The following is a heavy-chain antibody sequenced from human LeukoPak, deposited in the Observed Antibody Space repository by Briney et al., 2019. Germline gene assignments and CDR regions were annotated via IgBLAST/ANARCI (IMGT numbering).Heavy chain of an antibody. J-gene: IGHJ4*02. Sequence: SETLSLTCTVSGYSISSGYYWGWIRQPPGKGLEWIGSIYHSGSTYYNPSLKRRVTISVDTSKNQFSLRLSSVTAADTAVYYCARESQYYYDSSGYFGFDYWGQGTLVTVSS. D-gene: IGHD3-22*01. CDR1: GYSISSGYY. CDR2: IYHSGST. CDR3: ARESQYYYDSSGYFGFDY. V-gene: IGHV4-38-2*02.